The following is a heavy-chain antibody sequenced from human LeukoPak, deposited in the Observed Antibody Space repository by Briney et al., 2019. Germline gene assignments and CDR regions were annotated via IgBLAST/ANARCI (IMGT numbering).Heavy chain of an antibody. D-gene: IGHD6-13*01. CDR2: IKSKTDGGTT. CDR3: TTVTRYSSSWLDY. J-gene: IGHJ4*02. V-gene: IGHV3-15*01. Sequence: GGSLRLSCAASGFTFSNAWMSWVHQAPGKGLEWVGRIKSKTDGGTTDYAAPVKGRFTISRDDSKNTLYLQMNSLKTEDTAVYYCTTVTRYSSSWLDYWGQGTLVTVSS. CDR1: GFTFSNAW.